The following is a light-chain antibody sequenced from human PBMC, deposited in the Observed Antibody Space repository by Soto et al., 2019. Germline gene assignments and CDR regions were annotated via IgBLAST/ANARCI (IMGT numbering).Light chain of an antibody. CDR1: QSLMHSNGYNY. CDR3: MQALQTPIT. V-gene: IGKV2-28*01. CDR2: LGS. J-gene: IGKJ5*01. Sequence: IVMTQSPLSLPVTPGEPASISCRSSQSLMHSNGYNYLDWYLQKPGQSPQHLIYLGSNRASGVPDRFSGSGSGTDFTLKISRVEAEDVGVYYCMQALQTPITFGQGTRLEIK.